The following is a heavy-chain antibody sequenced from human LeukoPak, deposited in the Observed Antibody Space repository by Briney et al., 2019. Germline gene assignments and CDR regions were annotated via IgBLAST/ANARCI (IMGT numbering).Heavy chain of an antibody. V-gene: IGHV1-2*02. CDR3: GIKRIRGNPFDY. Sequence: ASVKVSCKASAYTFTDYYVHWVRQAPGQGLEWMGWSHPSSGGAGYAQKFQGRVSMTGATSISTAYMQLTRLTSDDTAVYYCGIKRIRGNPFDYWGQGTLVTVSS. CDR1: AYTFTDYY. J-gene: IGHJ4*02. CDR2: SHPSSGGA. D-gene: IGHD3-10*01.